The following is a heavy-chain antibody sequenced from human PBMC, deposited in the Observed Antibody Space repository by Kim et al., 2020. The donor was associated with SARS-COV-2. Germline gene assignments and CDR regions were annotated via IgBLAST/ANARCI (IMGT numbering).Heavy chain of an antibody. CDR2: GST. CDR3: ARVGYYLDV. V-gene: IGHV4-34*01. Sequence: GSTNYNPSLKSRVTISVDTSKNQFSLKLSSVTAADTAVYYCARVGYYLDVWGQGTTITVSS. J-gene: IGHJ6*02. D-gene: IGHD3-10*01.